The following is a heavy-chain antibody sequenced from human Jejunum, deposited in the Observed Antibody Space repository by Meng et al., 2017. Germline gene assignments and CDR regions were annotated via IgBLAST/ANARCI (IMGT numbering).Heavy chain of an antibody. CDR3: ARGDRTSTTP. CDR1: GYSISRGYY. D-gene: IGHD2-2*01. CDR2: IHQNGNT. V-gene: IGHV4-38-2*01. J-gene: IGHJ5*02. Sequence: SETLSLTCAVSGYSISRGYYWVWIRRAPGEGLEWIGHIHQNGNTYYTPSLRSRVTISVDTSKNQFSLRLRSVTAADAAVYYCARGDRTSTTPCGQGTLVTVSS.